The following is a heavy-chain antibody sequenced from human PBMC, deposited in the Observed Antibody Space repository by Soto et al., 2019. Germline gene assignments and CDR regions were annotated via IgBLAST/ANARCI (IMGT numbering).Heavy chain of an antibody. CDR1: GLTVSSNY. Sequence: EVQLVESGGGLIQPGGSLRLSCVASGLTVSSNYMSWVRQAPGKGLEWVSVLYSGGTTYYADPVKGRFTISRDDSKNTLFLQMNNLGVDDTAVYYCARSLSNIWDGIFDCWGQGTLVTVSS. D-gene: IGHD1-20*01. V-gene: IGHV3-53*01. CDR2: LYSGGTT. J-gene: IGHJ4*02. CDR3: ARSLSNIWDGIFDC.